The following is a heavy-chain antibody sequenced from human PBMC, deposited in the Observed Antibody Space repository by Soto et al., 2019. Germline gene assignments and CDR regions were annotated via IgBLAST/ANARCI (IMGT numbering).Heavy chain of an antibody. CDR2: ISGSGGST. J-gene: IGHJ3*01. Sequence: GGSLRLSCAASGFTFSSYAMSWVRQAPGKGLEWVSAISGSGGSTYYADSAKGRFTISRDNSKNTLYLKMNSLRAEDTVVYYCANVPYIVVVVALRSPAFDFWGQGTMVTVSS. CDR3: ANVPYIVVVVALRSPAFDF. V-gene: IGHV3-23*01. D-gene: IGHD2-15*01. CDR1: GFTFSSYA.